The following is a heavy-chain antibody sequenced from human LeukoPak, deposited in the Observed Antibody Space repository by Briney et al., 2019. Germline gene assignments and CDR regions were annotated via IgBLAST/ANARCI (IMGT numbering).Heavy chain of an antibody. V-gene: IGHV4-61*01. CDR2: IYYSGST. Sequence: PSETLSLTCTVSGGSVSSGSYYWSWIRQPPGKGLEWIGYIYYSGSTNYNPSLKSRVTISVDTSKNQFSLKLSSVTAADTAVYYCARDGGYASLYTWHYFDYWGQGTLVTVSS. J-gene: IGHJ4*02. D-gene: IGHD5-12*01. CDR1: GGSVSSGSYY. CDR3: ARDGGYASLYTWHYFDY.